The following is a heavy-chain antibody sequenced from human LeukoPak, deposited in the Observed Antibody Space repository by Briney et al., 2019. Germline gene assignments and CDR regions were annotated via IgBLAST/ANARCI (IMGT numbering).Heavy chain of an antibody. CDR2: IYYSGTT. D-gene: IGHD2-2*01. Sequence: SETLSLTCSVSGGSISGYYWSWIRQPPGKGLEWIGYIYYSGTTKYSPSLTSRVTISVDTSKNQFSLKLNSVTAADTAVYYCARAGLPAADRQRYYMDVWGKGTTVTVSS. CDR3: ARAGLPAADRQRYYMDV. V-gene: IGHV4-59*08. J-gene: IGHJ6*03. CDR1: GGSISGYY.